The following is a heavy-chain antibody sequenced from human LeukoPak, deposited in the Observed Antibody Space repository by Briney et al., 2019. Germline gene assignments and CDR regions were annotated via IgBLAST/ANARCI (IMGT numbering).Heavy chain of an antibody. CDR3: ARSGITIFGVVIPHFDY. V-gene: IGHV1-18*01. CDR2: ISAYNGNT. J-gene: IGHJ4*02. Sequence: ASVKVSCKASGYTFTSYGISWVRQAPGQGLEWMGWISAYNGNTTYAQKLQGRVTMTTDTSTSTAYMELRSLRSDDTAVYYCARSGITIFGVVIPHFDYWGQGTLVTVSS. CDR1: GYTFTSYG. D-gene: IGHD3-3*01.